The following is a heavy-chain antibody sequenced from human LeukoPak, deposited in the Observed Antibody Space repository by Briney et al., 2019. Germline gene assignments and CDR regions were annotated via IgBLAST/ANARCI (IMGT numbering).Heavy chain of an antibody. J-gene: IGHJ3*02. Sequence: GGSLRLSCAASGFTVSSNYMSWVRQAPGKGLEWVSVIYSGTSTYYADSVEGRFTISRDNSKNTLYLQMNSLRAEDTAVYYCAREALSYNLGRSAFDIWGQGTMVTVSS. V-gene: IGHV3-66*01. CDR1: GFTVSSNY. CDR3: AREALSYNLGRSAFDI. D-gene: IGHD1-14*01. CDR2: IYSGTST.